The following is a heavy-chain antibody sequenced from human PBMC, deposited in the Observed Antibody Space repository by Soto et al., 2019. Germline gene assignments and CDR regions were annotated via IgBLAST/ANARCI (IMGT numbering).Heavy chain of an antibody. J-gene: IGHJ6*03. Sequence: SETVSLTCTVSGGSISSSSYYWGWIRQPPGKGLEWIGSIYYSGSTYYNPSLKSRVTISVDTSKNQFSLKLSSVTAADTAVYYCASILQDFHPYYYYYMDVWGKGTTVT. CDR2: IYYSGST. V-gene: IGHV4-39*01. CDR1: GGSISSSSYY. CDR3: ASILQDFHPYYYYYMDV. D-gene: IGHD2-15*01.